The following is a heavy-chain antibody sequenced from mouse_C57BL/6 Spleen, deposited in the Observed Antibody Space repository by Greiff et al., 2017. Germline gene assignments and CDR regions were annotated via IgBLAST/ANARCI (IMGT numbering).Heavy chain of an antibody. CDR3: ARGTYGSSYFDY. CDR2: ISYDGSN. V-gene: IGHV3-6*01. J-gene: IGHJ2*01. D-gene: IGHD1-1*01. Sequence: EVQVVASGPGLVKPSQSLSLTCSVTGYSITSGYYWNWIRQFPGNKLEWMGYISYDGSNNYNPSPKNRISITRDTSKNQFFLKLNSVTTEDTATYYCARGTYGSSYFDYWGQGTTLTVSS. CDR1: GYSITSGYY.